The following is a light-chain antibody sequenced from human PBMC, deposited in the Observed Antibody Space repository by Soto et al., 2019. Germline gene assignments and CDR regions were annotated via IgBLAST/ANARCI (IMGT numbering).Light chain of an antibody. CDR2: KAS. Sequence: DIQMTQSPSTLSASVGDRVTITCRASQSISSWLAWYQQKPGKAPKLLIYKASTLESGVPSRFSGSEFGTEFTLTISSLQPDDFATYHCQQYNTYWTFGQGTKVEIK. V-gene: IGKV1-5*03. CDR1: QSISSW. J-gene: IGKJ1*01. CDR3: QQYNTYWT.